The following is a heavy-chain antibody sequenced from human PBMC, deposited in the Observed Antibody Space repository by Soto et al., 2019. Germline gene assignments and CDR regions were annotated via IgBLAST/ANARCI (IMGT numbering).Heavy chain of an antibody. CDR2: FNPNSGDT. CDR1: GDTFRAYS. D-gene: IGHD6-19*01. Sequence: GASVKVSCKASGDTFRAYSMHWVRQAPGQGLEWVGWFNPNSGDTIYAQKFQGRVTLTRDTSIGTAYMELYSLTSDDTAVYYCAREASAVISLDYWGQGTLVTVSS. J-gene: IGHJ4*02. V-gene: IGHV1-2*02. CDR3: AREASAVISLDY.